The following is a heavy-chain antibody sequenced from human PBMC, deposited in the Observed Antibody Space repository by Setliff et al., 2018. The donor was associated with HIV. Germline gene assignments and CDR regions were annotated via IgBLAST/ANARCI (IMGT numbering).Heavy chain of an antibody. J-gene: IGHJ4*02. V-gene: IGHV4-59*01. Sequence: KPSETLSLTCSISGGSISFYYRNWLRQTPGKGLEWIAYTFDNGNTHYNPSLESRVTLSLDTSRNLFPLRLASVTAADTAVYYCARDPGDYDRKFDHWGQGALVTVS. CDR3: ARDPGDYDRKFDH. D-gene: IGHD3-22*01. CDR2: TFDNGNT. CDR1: GGSISFYY.